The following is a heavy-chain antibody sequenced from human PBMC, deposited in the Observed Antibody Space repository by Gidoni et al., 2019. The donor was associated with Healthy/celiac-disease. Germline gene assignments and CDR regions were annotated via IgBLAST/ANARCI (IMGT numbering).Heavy chain of an antibody. CDR3: AKVLTYYYDSSGYYPEYFQH. J-gene: IGHJ1*01. D-gene: IGHD3-22*01. CDR2: ISGSGGST. Sequence: EVQLLESGGGLVQPGGSLRLSCAASGFTFSSYAMSWVRQAPGKGLEWVSAISGSGGSTYYADSVKGRFTISRDNSKNTLYLQMNSLRAEDTAVYYCAKVLTYYYDSSGYYPEYFQHWGQGTLVTVSS. V-gene: IGHV3-23*01. CDR1: GFTFSSYA.